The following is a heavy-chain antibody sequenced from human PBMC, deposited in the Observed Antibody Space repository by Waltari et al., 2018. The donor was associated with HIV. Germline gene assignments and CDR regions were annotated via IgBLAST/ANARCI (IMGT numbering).Heavy chain of an antibody. CDR2: IWYDGSNK. J-gene: IGHJ4*02. Sequence: LSCAASGFTFSSYGMHWVRQAPGKGLEWVAVIWYDGSNKYYADSVKGRFTISRDNSKNTLYLQMNSLRAEDTAVYYCARDGGGLAAAAEYFDYWGQGTLVTVSS. V-gene: IGHV3-33*01. CDR1: GFTFSSYG. D-gene: IGHD6-13*01. CDR3: ARDGGGLAAAAEYFDY.